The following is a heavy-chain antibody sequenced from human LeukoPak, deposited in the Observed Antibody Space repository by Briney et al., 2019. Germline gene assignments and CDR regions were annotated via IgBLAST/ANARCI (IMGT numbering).Heavy chain of an antibody. D-gene: IGHD7-27*01. V-gene: IGHV6-1*01. CDR1: GGSVSSNSAA. J-gene: IGHJ4*02. Sequence: QALSLTCAISGGSVSSNSAAWNWIRQSPSRGLEWLGRTYYRSKWSTDYAVSVKSRITVNPDTSKNQFFLQLNSVTPEDTAVYYCARLENWAFDFWGQGTLITVSA. CDR2: TYYRSKWST. CDR3: ARLENWAFDF.